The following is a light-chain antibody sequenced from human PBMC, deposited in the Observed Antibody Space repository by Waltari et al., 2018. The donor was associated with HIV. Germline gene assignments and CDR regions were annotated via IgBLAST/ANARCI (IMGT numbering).Light chain of an antibody. CDR1: SSDVGSSNR. J-gene: IGLJ2*01. Sequence: QSALTQPPSVSGSPGHSVPLSCTGTSSDVGSSNRFSWYQQPPGTAPALMIYEVKNRPAGVPNRFSWSNARNTASLTISGRQAEDEADYYCSSYTSRYSVVFGGETKLTVL. CDR2: EVK. V-gene: IGLV2-18*02. CDR3: SSYTSRYSVV.